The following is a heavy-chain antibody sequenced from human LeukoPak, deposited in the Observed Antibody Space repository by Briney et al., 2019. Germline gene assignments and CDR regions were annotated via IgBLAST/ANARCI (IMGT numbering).Heavy chain of an antibody. CDR2: INPNSGGT. Sequence: ASVKVSCKASGYTFTGYYMHWVRQAPGQGLEWMGWINPNSGGTNYQGRVTMTRDTSISTAYMELSRLRSDDTAVYYCARDGIPAAIADSGYYYYMDVWGKGTTVTVSS. D-gene: IGHD2-2*01. V-gene: IGHV1-2*02. J-gene: IGHJ6*03. CDR1: GYTFTGYY. CDR3: ARDGIPAAIADSGYYYYMDV.